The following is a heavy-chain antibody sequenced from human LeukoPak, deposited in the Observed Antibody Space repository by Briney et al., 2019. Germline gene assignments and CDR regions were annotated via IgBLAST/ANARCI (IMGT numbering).Heavy chain of an antibody. V-gene: IGHV3-15*05. Sequence: GGSLRLSCAASGFTFSHAGMSWVRQAPGKGLEWVGHIKSKTDGGTRDYAAPVKGRFTISRDDSKNTLNLQMNSLTAEDTAVYYCAREGYCGGDCYSHWGQGTLVTVSS. J-gene: IGHJ4*02. CDR3: AREGYCGGDCYSH. CDR2: IKSKTDGGTR. CDR1: GFTFSHAG. D-gene: IGHD2-21*02.